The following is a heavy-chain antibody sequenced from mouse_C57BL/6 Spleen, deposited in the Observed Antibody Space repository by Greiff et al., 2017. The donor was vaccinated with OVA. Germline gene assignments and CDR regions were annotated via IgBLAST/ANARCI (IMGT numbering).Heavy chain of an antibody. D-gene: IGHD2-4*01. V-gene: IGHV1-72*01. CDR1: GYTFTSYW. J-gene: IGHJ3*01. CDR2: IDPNSGGT. Sequence: QVQLKQSGAELVKPGASVKLSCKASGYTFTSYWMHWVKQRPGRGLEWIGRIDPNSGGTKYNEKFKSKATLTVDKPSSTAYMQLSSLTSEDSAVYYCARGVYYDYASFAYWGQGTLVTVSA. CDR3: ARGVYYDYASFAY.